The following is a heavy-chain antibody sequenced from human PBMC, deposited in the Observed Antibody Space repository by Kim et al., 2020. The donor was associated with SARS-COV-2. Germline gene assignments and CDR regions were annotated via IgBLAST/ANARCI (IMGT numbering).Heavy chain of an antibody. Sequence: NYAQKFQGRVTITADESTSTAYMELSSLRSEDTAVYYCAREPRPGGIFDYWGQGTLVTVSS. V-gene: IGHV1-69*01. J-gene: IGHJ4*02. CDR3: AREPRPGGIFDY. D-gene: IGHD3-16*01.